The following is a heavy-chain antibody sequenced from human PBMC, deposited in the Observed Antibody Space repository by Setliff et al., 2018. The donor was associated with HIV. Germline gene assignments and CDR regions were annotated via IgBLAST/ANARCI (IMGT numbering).Heavy chain of an antibody. CDR2: IIPIIGTT. CDR1: GDAFSNYA. CDR3: ATGGDNKLYSNRYYYHYYMDV. V-gene: IGHV1-69*13. Sequence: RASVKVSCKASGDAFSNYAFIWVRQAPGQGLEWIGGIIPIIGTTNYAQKFQGRVTITADESTSTAYMELSSLRSEDTAVYYCATGGDNKLYSNRYYYHYYMDVWGEGTAVTVSS. J-gene: IGHJ6*03. D-gene: IGHD6-13*01.